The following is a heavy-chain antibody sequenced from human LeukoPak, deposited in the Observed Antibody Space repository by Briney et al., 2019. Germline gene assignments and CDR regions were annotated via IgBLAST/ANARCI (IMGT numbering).Heavy chain of an antibody. CDR2: ISYDGSNK. CDR3: YYYYGMDV. CDR1: GFTFSSYG. D-gene: IGHD2-2*01. V-gene: IGHV3-30*03. J-gene: IGHJ6*02. Sequence: GGSLRLSCAASGFTFSSYGMHWVRQAPGKGLEWVAVISYDGSNKYYADSVKGRFTTSRDNFEDTAVYYCAKDPYCSSTSCPPYYYYGMDVWGQGTTVTVSS.